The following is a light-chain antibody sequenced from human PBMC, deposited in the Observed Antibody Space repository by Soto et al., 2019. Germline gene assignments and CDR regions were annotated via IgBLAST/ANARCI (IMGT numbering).Light chain of an antibody. V-gene: IGKV3-20*01. CDR3: QQFAHSPSYT. J-gene: IGKJ2*01. CDR2: GAS. Sequence: EIVLTQSPGTLSLSPGESATLSCRASQSVSSSYLAWYQQKPGQAPRLLLYGASSRATSIPDRFSGSGSGTDLTLTISRLEPQEFALYYCQQFAHSPSYTFGQGTKLEIK. CDR1: QSVSSSY.